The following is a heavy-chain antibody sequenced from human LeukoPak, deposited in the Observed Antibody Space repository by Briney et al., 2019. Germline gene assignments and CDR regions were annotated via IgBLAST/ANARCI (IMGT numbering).Heavy chain of an antibody. CDR3: ARGGIVVVPAAMFDY. CDR1: GYTFTSYY. D-gene: IGHD2-2*01. J-gene: IGHJ4*02. CDR2: INPSGGST. V-gene: IGHV1-46*01. Sequence: GASVKVSCKASGYTFTSYYMHWVRQAPGQGLEWMGIINPSGGSTSYAQKFQGRATMTRDMSTSTVYMELSSLRSEDTAAYYCARGGIVVVPAAMFDYWGQGTLVTVSS.